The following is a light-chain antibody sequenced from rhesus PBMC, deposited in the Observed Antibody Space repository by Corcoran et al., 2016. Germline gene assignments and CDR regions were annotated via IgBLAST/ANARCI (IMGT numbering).Light chain of an antibody. CDR2: WAS. Sequence: DIVMTQSPDSLAVSLGERVTINCKSSQSLLYSSNNKNYLAWYQQKPGQVPKLLISWASNRESGVPNLISGSGSGTDFTLTINGLQAEDVAVYFFQQHYDSPLTFGGGTKVEIK. CDR1: QSLLYSSNNKNY. CDR3: QQHYDSPLT. V-gene: IGKV4-1*01. J-gene: IGKJ4*01.